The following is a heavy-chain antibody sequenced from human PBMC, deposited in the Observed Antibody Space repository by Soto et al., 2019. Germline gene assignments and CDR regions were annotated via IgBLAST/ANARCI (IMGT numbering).Heavy chain of an antibody. CDR1: GFTFSSYS. D-gene: IGHD3-22*01. Sequence: GGSLRLSXAASGFTFSSYSMNWVRQATGKGLEWVSYISSSSSTIYYADSVKGRFTISRDNAKNSLYLQMNSLRDEDTAVYYCARDPLRYYDSSGYYASDYRGQGTLVTVSS. CDR2: ISSSSSTI. J-gene: IGHJ4*02. CDR3: ARDPLRYYDSSGYYASDY. V-gene: IGHV3-48*02.